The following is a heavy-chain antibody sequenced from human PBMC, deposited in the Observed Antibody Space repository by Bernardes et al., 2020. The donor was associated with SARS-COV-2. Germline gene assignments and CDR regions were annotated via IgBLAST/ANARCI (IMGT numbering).Heavy chain of an antibody. D-gene: IGHD1-26*01. CDR1: GFSLSTSGVG. Sequence: SGPTLLKPTQTLTLTCTFSGFSLSTSGVGVGWIRQPPGKALEWLALIYWNDDKRYSPSLKSRLTITKDTSKNQVVLTMTNMDPVDTATYYCAHRNPPLGRYSGSYPFDPWGQGTLVTVSS. CDR2: IYWNDDK. J-gene: IGHJ5*02. CDR3: AHRNPPLGRYSGSYPFDP. V-gene: IGHV2-5*01.